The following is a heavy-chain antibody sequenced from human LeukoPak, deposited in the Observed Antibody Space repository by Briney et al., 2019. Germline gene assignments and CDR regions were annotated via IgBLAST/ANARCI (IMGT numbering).Heavy chain of an antibody. Sequence: ASVKVSCKASGYTFTSYGISWVRQAPGQGLEWMGWISAYNGNTNYAQKLQGRVTMTTDTSTSTAYMELRSLRSDDTAVYYCARGIRRSSWMGAVAGYFDYWGQGTLVTVSS. CDR1: GYTFTSYG. CDR2: ISAYNGNT. J-gene: IGHJ4*02. CDR3: ARGIRRSSWMGAVAGYFDY. D-gene: IGHD6-19*01. V-gene: IGHV1-18*01.